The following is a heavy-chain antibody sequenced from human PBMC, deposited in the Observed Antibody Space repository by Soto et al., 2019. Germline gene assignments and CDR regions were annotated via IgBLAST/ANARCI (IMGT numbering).Heavy chain of an antibody. J-gene: IGHJ4*02. D-gene: IGHD1-26*01. CDR2: ISPIFGTP. V-gene: IGHV1-69*01. CDR1: GGTFSSYT. CDR3: ARVVVGSRLSLDY. Sequence: QVQLVQSGAEVKKPGSSVTVSCKASGGTFSSYTISWVRQAPGQGLEWMAGISPIFGTPIYAQKFQDRVTITADGSTMTAYMEMDRLASEDTGVYYCARVVVGSRLSLDYWGQGNLVTLS.